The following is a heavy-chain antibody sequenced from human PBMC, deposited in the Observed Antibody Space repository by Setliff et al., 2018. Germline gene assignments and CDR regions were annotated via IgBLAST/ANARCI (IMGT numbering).Heavy chain of an antibody. Sequence: ASVKVSCKASGFTLTSYPINWVRQAPGQRLEWMGWINPDNGNRKYSQRFQGRVTITRDTSASTVFLELSTLRSEDTAVYYCTRDFLGATASFDIWGQGTMVTV. J-gene: IGHJ3*02. CDR3: TRDFLGATASFDI. CDR1: GFTLTSYP. CDR2: INPDNGNR. D-gene: IGHD3-3*01. V-gene: IGHV1-3*01.